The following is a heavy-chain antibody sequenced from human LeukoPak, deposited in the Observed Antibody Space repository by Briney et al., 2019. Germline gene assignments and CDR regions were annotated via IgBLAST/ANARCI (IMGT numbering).Heavy chain of an antibody. Sequence: SVKVPCKASGGTFSSYAISWVRQAPGQGLEWMGGIIPIFGTANYAQKFQGRVTITADESTSTAYMELSSLRSEDTAVYYCARDEYYYDSSGYLGDYGMDVWGQGTTVTVSS. CDR1: GGTFSSYA. D-gene: IGHD3-22*01. CDR2: IIPIFGTA. J-gene: IGHJ6*02. V-gene: IGHV1-69*13. CDR3: ARDEYYYDSSGYLGDYGMDV.